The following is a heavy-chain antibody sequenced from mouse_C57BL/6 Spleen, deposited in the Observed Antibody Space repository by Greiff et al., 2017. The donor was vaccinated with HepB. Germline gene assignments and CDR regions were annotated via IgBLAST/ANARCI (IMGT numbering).Heavy chain of an antibody. CDR1: GYTFTDYY. J-gene: IGHJ3*01. D-gene: IGHD2-5*01. V-gene: IGHV1-19*01. CDR3: ARSPSYYSNSWFAY. Sequence: VQLQQSGPVLVKPGASVKMSCKASGYTFTDYYMNWVKQSHGKSLEWIGVINPYNGGTSYNQKFKGKATLTVDKSSSTAYMELNSLTSEDSAVYYCARSPSYYSNSWFAYWGQGTLVTVSA. CDR2: INPYNGGT.